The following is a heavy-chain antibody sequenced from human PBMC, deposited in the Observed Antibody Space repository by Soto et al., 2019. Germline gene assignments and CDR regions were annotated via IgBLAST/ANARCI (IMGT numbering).Heavy chain of an antibody. D-gene: IGHD4-17*01. J-gene: IGHJ4*02. Sequence: QVQLVESGGGVVQPGKSLRLSCAASGFTLSDFAMHWVRQAPGKGLEWVAVISYDGSKKYFADSVKGRFTISRDNSNNTLYLQMNSLRPVDTAVYHCARPVGDFDPYFEYWGPGTLVTVSS. CDR3: ARPVGDFDPYFEY. CDR1: GFTLSDFA. CDR2: ISYDGSKK. V-gene: IGHV3-30-3*01.